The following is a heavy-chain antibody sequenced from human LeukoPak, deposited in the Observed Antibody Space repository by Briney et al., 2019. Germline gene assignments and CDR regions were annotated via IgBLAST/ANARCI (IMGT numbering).Heavy chain of an antibody. Sequence: ASVKVSCKASGYTFTSYYMHWVRQAPGHGLEWMGIINPNDGSTNYAQKFQGRVTMTRATSTSTVYMELSSLRSEDTAVYYCASGSNYYGSGSTLDYWGQGTLVTVSS. D-gene: IGHD3-10*01. V-gene: IGHV1-46*03. CDR3: ASGSNYYGSGSTLDY. J-gene: IGHJ4*02. CDR2: INPNDGST. CDR1: GYTFTSYY.